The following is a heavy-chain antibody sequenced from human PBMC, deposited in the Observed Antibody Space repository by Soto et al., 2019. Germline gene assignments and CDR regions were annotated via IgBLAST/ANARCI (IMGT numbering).Heavy chain of an antibody. CDR1: GYTLTELS. J-gene: IGHJ4*02. CDR2: FDPEDGET. D-gene: IGHD3-22*01. V-gene: IGHV1-24*01. Sequence: ASVKVSCKVSGYTLTELSMHWVRQAPGKGLEWMGGFDPEDGETIYAQKFQGRVTMTEDTSTDTAYMELSSLRSEDTAVYYCATWATPYDSSGYYLDYWGQGTLVTVYS. CDR3: ATWATPYDSSGYYLDY.